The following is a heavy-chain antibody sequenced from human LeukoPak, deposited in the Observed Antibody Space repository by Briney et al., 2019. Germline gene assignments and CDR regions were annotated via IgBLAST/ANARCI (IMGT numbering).Heavy chain of an antibody. CDR2: IYYSGST. J-gene: IGHJ5*02. V-gene: IGHV4-59*12. Sequence: PSETLSLTCTVSGGSISSYYWSWIRQPPGKGLEWIGYIYYSGSTNYNPSLKSRVTISVDTSKNQFSLKLSSVTAADTAVYYCARDASGSYLSWFDPWGQGTLVTVSS. CDR1: GGSISSYY. D-gene: IGHD3-10*01. CDR3: ARDASGSYLSWFDP.